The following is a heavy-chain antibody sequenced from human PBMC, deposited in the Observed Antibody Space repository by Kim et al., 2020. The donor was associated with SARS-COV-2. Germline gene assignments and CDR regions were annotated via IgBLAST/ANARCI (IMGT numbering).Heavy chain of an antibody. J-gene: IGHJ4*02. V-gene: IGHV4-34*01. Sequence: YNPHLESRVTLSVDTSKNQFSLTLSSVTAADTAVYYCARWVGSHGSGVDYWGQGTLVTVSS. D-gene: IGHD2-15*01. CDR3: ARWVGSHGSGVDY.